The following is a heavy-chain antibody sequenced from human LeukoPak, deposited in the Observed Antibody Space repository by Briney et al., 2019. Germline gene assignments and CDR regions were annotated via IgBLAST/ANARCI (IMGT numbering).Heavy chain of an antibody. D-gene: IGHD3-22*01. Sequence: ASVKVSCKASGGTFSSYAISWVRQAPGQGLEWMGGIIPIFGTANYAQKFQGGVTITADESTSTAYMELSSLRSEDTAVYYCAIFPPYDSSGYLDYWGQGTLVTVSS. J-gene: IGHJ4*02. V-gene: IGHV1-69*13. CDR1: GGTFSSYA. CDR2: IIPIFGTA. CDR3: AIFPPYDSSGYLDY.